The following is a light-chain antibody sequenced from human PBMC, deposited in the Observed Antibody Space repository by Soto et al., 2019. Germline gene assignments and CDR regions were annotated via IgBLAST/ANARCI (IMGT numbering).Light chain of an antibody. V-gene: IGKV4-1*01. Sequence: DIVMTQSPDSLAVSLGERATINCKSSQSVLYTSNNKNYLAWYQQNPGQPPKLLIYWASTRESGVPDRFSGSGSGTDFNLTISSLQAEDVAVYYCQQYDSTPWTFGQGTKVEIK. J-gene: IGKJ1*01. CDR2: WAS. CDR1: QSVLYTSNNKNY. CDR3: QQYDSTPWT.